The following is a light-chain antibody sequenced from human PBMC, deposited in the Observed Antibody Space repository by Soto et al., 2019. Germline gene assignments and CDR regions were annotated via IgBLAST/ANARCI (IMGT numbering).Light chain of an antibody. CDR3: QQYYSPPWT. V-gene: IGKV4-1*01. CDR2: WAS. Sequence: IAMTQSPDSLAVSLGERATINCKSSQSVLFSSNNKNYLAWYQQKPGQSPKLLIYWASTRESGVPDRFSGSGSGTDFTLTISSLQAADVAVYFCQQYYSPPWTFGPGTKVDIK. CDR1: QSVLFSSNNKNY. J-gene: IGKJ1*01.